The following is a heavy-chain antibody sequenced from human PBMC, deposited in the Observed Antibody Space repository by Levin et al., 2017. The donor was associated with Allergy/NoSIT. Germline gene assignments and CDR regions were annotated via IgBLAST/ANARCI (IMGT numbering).Heavy chain of an antibody. CDR1: GFTFSSYW. Sequence: GESLKISCAASGFTFSSYWMSWVRQAPGKGLEWVANIKQDGSEKYYVDSVKGRFTISRDNAKNSLYLQMNSLRAEDTAVYYCAREWLVFNWFDPWGQGTLVTVSS. J-gene: IGHJ5*02. V-gene: IGHV3-7*01. D-gene: IGHD3-22*01. CDR2: IKQDGSEK. CDR3: AREWLVFNWFDP.